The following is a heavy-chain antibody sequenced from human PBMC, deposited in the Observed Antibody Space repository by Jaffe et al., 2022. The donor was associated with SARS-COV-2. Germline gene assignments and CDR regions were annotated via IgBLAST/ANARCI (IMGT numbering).Heavy chain of an antibody. J-gene: IGHJ6*03. CDR1: GGSFSGYY. Sequence: QVQLQQWGAGLLKPSETLSLTCAVYGGSFSGYYWSWIRQSPGKGLEWIGEINHSGSTNYNPSLKSRVTISVDTSKNQFSLNLSSVTAADTAVYYCARGWGVAAGTYFHYMDVWGKGTTVTVSS. V-gene: IGHV4-34*01. CDR3: ARGWGVAAGTYFHYMDV. CDR2: INHSGST. D-gene: IGHD6-13*01.